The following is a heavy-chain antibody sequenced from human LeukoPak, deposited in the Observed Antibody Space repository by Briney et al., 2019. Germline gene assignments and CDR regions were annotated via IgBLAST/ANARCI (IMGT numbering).Heavy chain of an antibody. J-gene: IGHJ4*02. CDR3: ARGSGATYSSSWYLDY. Sequence: GGSLRLSCAASGFTFSSYSMNWVRQAPGKGLEWVSSISSSSSYIYYADSVKGRFTISRDNAKNSLYLQMNSLRAEDTAVYYCARGSGATYSSSWYLDYCGQGTLVTVSS. D-gene: IGHD6-13*01. CDR2: ISSSSSYI. CDR1: GFTFSSYS. V-gene: IGHV3-21*01.